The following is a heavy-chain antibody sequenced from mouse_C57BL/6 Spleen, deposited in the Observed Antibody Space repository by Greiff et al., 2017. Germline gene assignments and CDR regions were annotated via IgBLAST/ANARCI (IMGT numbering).Heavy chain of an antibody. CDR3: ARESDGYECDY. J-gene: IGHJ2*01. CDR2: IYPSGGYT. V-gene: IGHV1-63*01. CDR1: GYTFTSYW. Sequence: QVQLQQSGAELVRPGTSVKMSCKASGYTFTSYWIGWAKQRPGHGLEWIGDIYPSGGYTNYNQKFKGKATLTADKSSSTAYMQFSSLTSEDSVIYYDARESDGYECDYWGRGTTLTVSS. D-gene: IGHD2-2*01.